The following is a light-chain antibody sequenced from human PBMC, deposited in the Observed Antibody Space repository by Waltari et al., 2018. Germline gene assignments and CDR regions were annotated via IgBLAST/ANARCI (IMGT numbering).Light chain of an antibody. CDR1: QSSSTW. Sequence: DIQMTQSPSTLSAFVGDRVPIPCRASQSSSTWLAWYQQKPGKAPKLLIYKASRLESGVPSRFSGSGSGTEFTLTISSLQPDDFATYYCQQNNVFPWTFGQGTKVEIK. CDR3: QQNNVFPWT. CDR2: KAS. J-gene: IGKJ1*01. V-gene: IGKV1-5*03.